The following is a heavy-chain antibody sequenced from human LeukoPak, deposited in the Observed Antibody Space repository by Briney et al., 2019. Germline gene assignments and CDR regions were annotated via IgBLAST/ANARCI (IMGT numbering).Heavy chain of an antibody. Sequence: GGSLRLSCAASGVTFSSYGMHWVRQAPGKGLEWVAVISYDGSNKYYADSVKGRFTISRDSSKNTLYLQMNSLRAEDTAVYYCAKGAGGPPYYDYYYVHVWGKGTTVTVSS. V-gene: IGHV3-30*18. J-gene: IGHJ6*03. CDR1: GVTFSSYG. D-gene: IGHD1-26*01. CDR2: ISYDGSNK. CDR3: AKGAGGPPYYDYYYVHV.